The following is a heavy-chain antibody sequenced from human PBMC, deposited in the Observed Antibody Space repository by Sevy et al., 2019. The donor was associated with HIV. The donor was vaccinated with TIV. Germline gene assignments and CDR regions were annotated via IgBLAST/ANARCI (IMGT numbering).Heavy chain of an antibody. CDR1: GFTFSNYA. V-gene: IGHV3-23*01. D-gene: IGHD2-2*01. CDR2: FSFGCGKI. CDR3: AREGCSKPHDY. J-gene: IGHJ4*02. Sequence: GGYLRLSCAASGFTFSNYAMSWVRQAPGKGLEWVSTFSFGCGKINYADSVKGRFTISRDNSKNTLYLQMNSLRAEDTALYYCAREGCSKPHDYWGQGILVTVSS.